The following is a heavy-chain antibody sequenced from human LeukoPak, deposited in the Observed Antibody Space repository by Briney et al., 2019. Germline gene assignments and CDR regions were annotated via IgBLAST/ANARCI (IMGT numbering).Heavy chain of an antibody. D-gene: IGHD6-13*01. V-gene: IGHV3-53*01. J-gene: IGHJ1*01. CDR2: IYRGGNT. CDR3: ASLTQQLVFQN. Sequence: GGSLRLSCAASGFTVSSNSMSWVRQAPGKGLEWVSVIYRGGNTYYADFVKGRFTISRDNSKNTLCLQMNSLRAEDTAVYYCASLTQQLVFQNWGQGTLVTVSS. CDR1: GFTVSSNS.